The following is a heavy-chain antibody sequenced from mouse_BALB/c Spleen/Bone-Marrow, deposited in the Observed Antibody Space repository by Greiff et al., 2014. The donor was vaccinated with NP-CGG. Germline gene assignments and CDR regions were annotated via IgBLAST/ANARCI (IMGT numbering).Heavy chain of an antibody. J-gene: IGHJ3*01. V-gene: IGHV1-9*01. CDR2: ILPGSGST. CDR3: GRERGY. Sequence: VQLQQSGAELMKTGASVKISCKATGYTFSSYWIQWVKQRPGHGLEWIGEILPGSGSTNYNEKFKGKATFTADTSSNTAYMQLSSLTSEDSAVYYGGRERGYWGQGTLVTVSA. CDR1: GYTFSSYW.